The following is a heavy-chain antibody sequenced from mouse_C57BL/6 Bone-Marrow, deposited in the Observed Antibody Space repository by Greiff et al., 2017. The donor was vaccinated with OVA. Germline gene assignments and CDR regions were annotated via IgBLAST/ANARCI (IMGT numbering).Heavy chain of an antibody. V-gene: IGHV1-64*01. Sequence: QVQLKQPGAELVKPGASVKLSCKASGYTFTSYWMHWVKQRPGQGLEWIGMIHPNSGSTNYNEKFKSKATLTVDKSSSTAYMQLSSLTSEDSAVYYCARDYYGSSFVFDYWGQGTTLTVSS. CDR3: ARDYYGSSFVFDY. CDR2: IHPNSGST. D-gene: IGHD1-1*01. J-gene: IGHJ2*01. CDR1: GYTFTSYW.